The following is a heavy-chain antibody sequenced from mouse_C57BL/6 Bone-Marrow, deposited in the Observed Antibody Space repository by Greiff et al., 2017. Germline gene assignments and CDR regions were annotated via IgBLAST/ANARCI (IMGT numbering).Heavy chain of an antibody. CDR1: GYSITSGYY. J-gene: IGHJ3*01. CDR3: AREPFAY. CDR2: ISYDGSN. V-gene: IGHV3-6*01. Sequence: EVQLVESGPGLVKPSQSLSLTCSVTGYSITSGYYWNWIRQFPGNKLEWMGYISYDGSNNYNPSLKNRISITRDTSKNQFFLKLNSVTTEDTATYYCAREPFAYWGQGTLVTVSA.